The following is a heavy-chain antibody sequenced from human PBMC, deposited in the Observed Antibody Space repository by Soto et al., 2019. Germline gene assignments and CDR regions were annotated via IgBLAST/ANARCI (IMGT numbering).Heavy chain of an antibody. J-gene: IGHJ4*02. V-gene: IGHV3-48*03. CDR1: GFTFSSYE. D-gene: IGHD6-6*01. CDR3: ARGVGYSSSSGY. CDR2: ISSSGSTI. Sequence: GGSLRLSCAAPGFTFSSYEMNWVRQAPGKGLEWVSYISSSGSTIYYADSVKGRFTISRDNAKNSLYLQMNSLRAEDTAVYYCARGVGYSSSSGYWGQGTLVTVSS.